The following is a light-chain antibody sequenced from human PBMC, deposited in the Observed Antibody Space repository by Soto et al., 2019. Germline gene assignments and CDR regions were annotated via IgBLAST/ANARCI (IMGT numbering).Light chain of an antibody. CDR2: DAS. CDR1: QSVGSN. Sequence: IVMTQSPATLSVSPGERATLSCRASQSVGSNLAWFQQKRGQTPRLLIYDASARATGMPARFSGSGSGTEFTLTISSLQSEDFAVYYCQQYENWPRTFGQGTKVEIK. CDR3: QQYENWPRT. J-gene: IGKJ1*01. V-gene: IGKV3-15*01.